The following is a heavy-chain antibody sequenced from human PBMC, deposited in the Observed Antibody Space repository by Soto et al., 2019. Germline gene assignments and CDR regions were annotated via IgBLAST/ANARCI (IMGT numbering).Heavy chain of an antibody. CDR2: ISASGGGT. CDR1: GFAFSTYA. Sequence: EVQLLESGGGLVQPGGSLRLSCAASGFAFSTYAMSWVRQAPGKGLEWVSVISASGGGTYYADSVKGRFTISSDNSKDTLYLQINSLSADDTAVYYCAKGSSSSRSGWFDPWGQGTLVTVSS. J-gene: IGHJ5*02. V-gene: IGHV3-23*01. CDR3: AKGSSSSRSGWFDP. D-gene: IGHD6-6*01.